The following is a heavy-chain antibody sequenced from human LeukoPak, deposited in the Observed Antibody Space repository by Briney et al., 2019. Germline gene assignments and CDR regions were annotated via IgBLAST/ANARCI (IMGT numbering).Heavy chain of an antibody. CDR3: ARGDYGDYVSP. D-gene: IGHD4-17*01. CDR2: ISAYNGNT. CDR1: GYTFTGYY. J-gene: IGHJ5*02. Sequence: ASVKVSCKASGYTFTGYYMHWVRQAPGQGLEWMGWISAYNGNTNYAQKLQGRVTMTTDTSTSTAYMELRSLRSDDTAVYYCARGDYGDYVSPWGQGTLVTVSS. V-gene: IGHV1-18*04.